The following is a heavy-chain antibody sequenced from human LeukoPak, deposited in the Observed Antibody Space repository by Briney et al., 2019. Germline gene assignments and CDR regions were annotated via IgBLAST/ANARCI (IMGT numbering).Heavy chain of an antibody. CDR3: ARDSRYKQWLAHFDY. CDR2: ISAYTGNT. Sequence: VASVKVSCKASGYDFISYGVDWVRQAPGQGLEWMGWISAYTGNTNYAQKLQGRVAMTTDTSTSAAYMELRSLRSDDTAVYYCARDSRYKQWLAHFDYWGQGTLVTVSS. CDR1: GYDFISYG. V-gene: IGHV1-18*01. J-gene: IGHJ4*02. D-gene: IGHD6-19*01.